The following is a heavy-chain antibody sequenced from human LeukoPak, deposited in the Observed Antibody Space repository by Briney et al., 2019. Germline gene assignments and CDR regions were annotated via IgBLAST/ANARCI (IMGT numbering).Heavy chain of an antibody. Sequence: GSLRLSCAASGFTFSSYAMHWVRQAPGKGLEWVAVISYDGSNKYYADSVKGRFTISRDNSKNTLYLQMNSLRAEDTAVYYCAREADAAVAGLGYWGQGTLVTVSS. V-gene: IGHV3-30-3*01. J-gene: IGHJ4*02. CDR3: AREADAAVAGLGY. CDR1: GFTFSSYA. D-gene: IGHD6-19*01. CDR2: ISYDGSNK.